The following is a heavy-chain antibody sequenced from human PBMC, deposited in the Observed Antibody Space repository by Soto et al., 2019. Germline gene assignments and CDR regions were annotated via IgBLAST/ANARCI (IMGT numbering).Heavy chain of an antibody. D-gene: IGHD3-22*01. V-gene: IGHV1-18*01. Sequence: ASVKVSCKASGYTFTSYGISWVRQAPGQGLEWMGWISAYNGNTNYAQKLQGRVTMTTDTSTSTAYMELRSLRSDDTAVYYCARDGVVDTMIVVVITSPGMDVWGQGTKVTVSS. J-gene: IGHJ6*02. CDR2: ISAYNGNT. CDR1: GYTFTSYG. CDR3: ARDGVVDTMIVVVITSPGMDV.